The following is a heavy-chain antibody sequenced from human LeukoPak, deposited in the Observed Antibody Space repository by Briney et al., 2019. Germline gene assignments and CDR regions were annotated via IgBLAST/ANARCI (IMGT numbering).Heavy chain of an antibody. CDR3: AKGGPNCSGGSCYYYYYMDV. V-gene: IGHV3-23*01. CDR2: ISGSGGST. CDR1: GFTFSSYA. Sequence: GGSLRLSCAASGFTFSSYAMSWVRQAPGKGLEWVSAISGSGGSTYYAGSVKGRFTISRDNSKNTLYLQMNSLRAEDTAVYYCAKGGPNCSGGSCYYYYYMDVWGKGTTDTVSS. D-gene: IGHD2-15*01. J-gene: IGHJ6*03.